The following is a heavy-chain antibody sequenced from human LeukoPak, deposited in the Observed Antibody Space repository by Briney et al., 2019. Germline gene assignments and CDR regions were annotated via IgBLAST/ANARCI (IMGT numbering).Heavy chain of an antibody. CDR1: GFTFKTYG. Sequence: GRSLRLACAASGFTFKTYGMHWVRQAPGKGLEWVANIKQDGSEKYYVDSVKGRFTISRDNAKNSLYLQMNSLRAEDTGVYYCTRSGIAAAGRDYWGQGTLVTVSS. J-gene: IGHJ4*02. CDR2: IKQDGSEK. CDR3: TRSGIAAAGRDY. V-gene: IGHV3-7*01. D-gene: IGHD6-13*01.